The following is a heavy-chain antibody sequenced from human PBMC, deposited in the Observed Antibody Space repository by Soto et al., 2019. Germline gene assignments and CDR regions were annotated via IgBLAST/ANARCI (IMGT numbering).Heavy chain of an antibody. CDR2: IYYTGST. D-gene: IGHD3-3*01. Sequence: SSETLSLTCTVSGGSLNTYYWSWIRQPPGEGLEWIGFIYYTGSTNYNPSLRSRVTISVDTSKNQFSLELTSVTAADTALYYCARAPYYNFWSGYADNWFDPWGQGTLVTVSS. CDR1: GGSLNTYY. CDR3: ARAPYYNFWSGYADNWFDP. J-gene: IGHJ5*02. V-gene: IGHV4-59*08.